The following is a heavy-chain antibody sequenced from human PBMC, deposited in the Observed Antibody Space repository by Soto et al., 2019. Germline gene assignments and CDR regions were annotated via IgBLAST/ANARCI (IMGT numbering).Heavy chain of an antibody. CDR3: AKDDGAGFKA. CDR2: IFPLLAMV. CDR1: GGDLSNSG. Sequence: QVNLVQSGTEMKKPGSSVMVSCKVSGGDLSNSGISWVRQAPGQGLEWMGGIFPLLAMVDYSQKFQGRVTISADEYTNPAYMDLGSLRSADTAVDYCAKDDGAGFKAWGQGTLVIVSS. D-gene: IGHD1-26*01. J-gene: IGHJ4*02. V-gene: IGHV1-69*04.